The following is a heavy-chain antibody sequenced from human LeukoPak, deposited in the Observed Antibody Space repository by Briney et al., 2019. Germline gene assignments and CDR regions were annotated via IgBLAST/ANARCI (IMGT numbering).Heavy chain of an antibody. CDR3: ARSWGIYCSGGSCYSGDAFDI. J-gene: IGHJ3*02. CDR1: GGSVSSGNYY. CDR2: IYYSGST. D-gene: IGHD2-15*01. V-gene: IGHV4-61*01. Sequence: PSETLSLTCTVSGGSVSSGNYYWSWIRQPPGKGLEWIGYIYYSGSTNYNPSLKSRVTISVDTSKNQFSLKLSSVTAADTAVYYCARSWGIYCSGGSCYSGDAFDIWGQGTMVTVSS.